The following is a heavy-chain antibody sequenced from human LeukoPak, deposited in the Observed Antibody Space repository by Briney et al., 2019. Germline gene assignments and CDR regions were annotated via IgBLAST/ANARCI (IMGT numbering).Heavy chain of an antibody. CDR2: IKSKTDGGTT. Sequence: GGSLRVSCAASGFTFSNAWMSWVRQAPGKGLEWVGRIKSKTDGGTTDYAAPVKGRFTISRDDSKNTLYLQMNSLKTEDTAVYYCTTELLWFGDYFDYWGQGTLVTVSS. V-gene: IGHV3-15*01. CDR3: TTELLWFGDYFDY. D-gene: IGHD3-10*01. J-gene: IGHJ4*02. CDR1: GFTFSNAW.